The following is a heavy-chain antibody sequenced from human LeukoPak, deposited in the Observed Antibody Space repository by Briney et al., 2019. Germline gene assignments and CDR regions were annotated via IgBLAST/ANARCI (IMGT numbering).Heavy chain of an antibody. CDR1: GFTFNHAW. CDR2: IKRKTDRGTT. V-gene: IGHV3-15*01. CDR3: TTVGSSRYYYYFDY. Sequence: PGGSLRLSCAASGFTFNHAWMNWVRQAPGKGLEWVGRIKRKTDRGTTDYAAPVKGRFTISRDDSKNTLYLQMNSLKTEDTAVYYCTTVGSSRYYYYFDYWGQGSLVTVSS. J-gene: IGHJ4*02. D-gene: IGHD3-22*01.